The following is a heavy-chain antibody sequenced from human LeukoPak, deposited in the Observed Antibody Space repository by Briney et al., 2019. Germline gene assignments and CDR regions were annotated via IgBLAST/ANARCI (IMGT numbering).Heavy chain of an antibody. D-gene: IGHD5-12*01. V-gene: IGHV3-23*01. CDR3: AKMSCFIVATPFFDY. Sequence: VGSLRVSCVASGVTFSSYAMSWVRQAPGKGLWWVSAISCSGGSTSYTTSMQGRFTISRDNSKNTPYLQMNSLTAEHTAVYYCAKMSCFIVATPFFDYWGQGTLVTVSS. CDR1: GVTFSSYA. J-gene: IGHJ4*02. CDR2: ISCSGGST.